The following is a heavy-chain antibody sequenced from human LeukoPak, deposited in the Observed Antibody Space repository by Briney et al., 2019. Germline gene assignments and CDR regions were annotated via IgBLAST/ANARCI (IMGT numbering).Heavy chain of an antibody. Sequence: SCKASGYTFTGYYMHWVRQAPGKGLEWVAVISYDGSNKYYADSVKGRFTISRDNSKNTLYLQMNSLRAEDTAVYYCARDGLGYCSSTSCQSFDIWGQGTMVTVSS. CDR2: ISYDGSNK. CDR1: GYTFTGYY. CDR3: ARDGLGYCSSTSCQSFDI. D-gene: IGHD2-2*01. V-gene: IGHV3-30*04. J-gene: IGHJ3*02.